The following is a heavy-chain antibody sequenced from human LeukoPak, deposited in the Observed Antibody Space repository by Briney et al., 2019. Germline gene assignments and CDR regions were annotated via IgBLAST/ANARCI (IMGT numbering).Heavy chain of an antibody. CDR2: INPSGGNI. D-gene: IGHD3-16*01. CDR1: GYTFTNYY. Sequence: ASVKVSCKASGYTFTNYYMHWVRQAPGQGLEWMGIINPSGGNIRYAQKFQGRVTMTTDTSTNTAYMDLRRLRSDDTAVYYCARNWGAGHPINFDYWGQGTLVTVSS. V-gene: IGHV1-46*01. J-gene: IGHJ4*02. CDR3: ARNWGAGHPINFDY.